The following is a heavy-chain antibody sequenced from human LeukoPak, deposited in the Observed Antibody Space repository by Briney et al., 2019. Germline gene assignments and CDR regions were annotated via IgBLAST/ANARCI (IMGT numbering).Heavy chain of an antibody. V-gene: IGHV5-51*01. D-gene: IGHD1-1*01. Sequence: GGSLRLSXKGSGYSFTSYWIGWVRQIPGKGLEWMGIIYPGDSDTRYSPSFQGQVTISADKSISTAYLQWSSLKASDTAMYYCARLRLGFLWNPNDYWGQGTLVTVSS. CDR2: IYPGDSDT. J-gene: IGHJ4*02. CDR1: GYSFTSYW. CDR3: ARLRLGFLWNPNDY.